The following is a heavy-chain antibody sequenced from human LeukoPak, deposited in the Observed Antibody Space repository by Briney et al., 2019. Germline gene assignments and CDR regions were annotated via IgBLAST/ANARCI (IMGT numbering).Heavy chain of an antibody. J-gene: IGHJ5*02. CDR3: AKARGFCSGGSCYNPFDP. D-gene: IGHD2-15*01. V-gene: IGHV3-48*01. CDR1: GFTFSSYS. Sequence: PGGSLRLSCAASGFTFSSYSMNWVRQAPGKGLEWVSYISSSSSTIYYADSVKGRFTISRDNAKNSLYLQMNSLRAEDTAVYYCAKARGFCSGGSCYNPFDPWGQGTLVTVSS. CDR2: ISSSSSTI.